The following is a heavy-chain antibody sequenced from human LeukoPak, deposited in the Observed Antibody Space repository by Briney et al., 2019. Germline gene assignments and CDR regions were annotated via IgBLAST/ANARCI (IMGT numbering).Heavy chain of an antibody. Sequence: GGSLRLSCAASGFTFSNYALSWVRQAPGKGLEWVSAISGSDGSTNYADSVKGRFTTSRDSFKKTLNLQMNSLRAEDTAVYYCATSPRYSSGWGYYFNYWGQGTLVTVSS. V-gene: IGHV3-23*01. CDR3: ATSPRYSSGWGYYFNY. D-gene: IGHD6-19*01. J-gene: IGHJ4*02. CDR1: GFTFSNYA. CDR2: ISGSDGST.